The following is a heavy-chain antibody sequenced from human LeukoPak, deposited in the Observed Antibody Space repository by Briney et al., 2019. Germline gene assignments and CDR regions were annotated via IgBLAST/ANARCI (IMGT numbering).Heavy chain of an antibody. CDR2: IYSGGST. CDR1: GFTVSSNY. J-gene: IGHJ4*02. Sequence: GGSLRLSCAASGFTVSSNYMSWVRQAPGKGLEWVSVIYSGGSTYYADSVKGRFTISRDNSKNTLYLQMNSLRAEDTAVYYCARDRYSSNPFGYWGQGTLVTVSS. V-gene: IGHV3-53*01. D-gene: IGHD6-13*01. CDR3: ARDRYSSNPFGY.